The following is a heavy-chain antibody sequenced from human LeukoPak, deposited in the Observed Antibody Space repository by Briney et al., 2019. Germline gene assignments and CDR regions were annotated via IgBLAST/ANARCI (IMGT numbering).Heavy chain of an antibody. CDR1: GYTFTGYY. J-gene: IGHJ4*02. Sequence: GASVKVSCKASGYTFTGYYMYWVRQAPGQGLEWMGRINPNSGGTNYAQKFQGRVTMTRDTSTSTVYMELSSLRSEDTAVYYCARVGYSGSYYFDYWGQGTLVTVSS. D-gene: IGHD1-26*01. CDR3: ARVGYSGSYYFDY. CDR2: INPNSGGT. V-gene: IGHV1-2*06.